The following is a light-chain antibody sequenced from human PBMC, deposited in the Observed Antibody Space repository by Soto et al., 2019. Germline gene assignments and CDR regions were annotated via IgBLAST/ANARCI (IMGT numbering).Light chain of an antibody. CDR2: LDRSGRY. V-gene: IGLV4-60*02. CDR1: SGHNTYI. Sequence: QSVLTQSSSASASLGSSVKLTCILSSGHNTYIIAWHQQQPGKAPRFLMTLDRSGRYNRGSGVPDRFSGSSSGADRYLTISNLQFEDEGDYYCATWYSNTHKVFGGGTKVTLL. J-gene: IGLJ3*02. CDR3: ATWYSNTHKV.